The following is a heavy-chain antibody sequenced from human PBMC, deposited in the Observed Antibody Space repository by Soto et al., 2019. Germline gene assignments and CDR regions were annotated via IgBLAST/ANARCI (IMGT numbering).Heavy chain of an antibody. CDR1: GFSFRNYY. V-gene: IGHV3-11*05. J-gene: IGHJ6*02. D-gene: IGHD3-16*01. CDR2: ISTSGVSS. Sequence: QVQLVESGGALVKPGRSLRLSCEVSGFSFRNYYMAWLRQAPGKGLEWVATISTSGVSSSYGDSVRGRFTISRDDAKNSLYLQMNSLRGEDTAIYYCAREFYYAMDAWGQGTTVTVSS. CDR3: AREFYYAMDA.